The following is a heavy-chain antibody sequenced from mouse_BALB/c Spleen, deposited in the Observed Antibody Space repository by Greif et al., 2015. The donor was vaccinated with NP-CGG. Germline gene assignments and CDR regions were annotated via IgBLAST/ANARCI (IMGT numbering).Heavy chain of an antibody. D-gene: IGHD1-2*01. V-gene: IGHV5-9-3*01. CDR2: ISSGGSYT. Sequence: EVQGVESGGGLVKPGGSLKLSCAASGFTFSSYAMSWVRQTPEKRLEWVATISSGGSYTYYPDSVKGRFTISRDNAKNTLYLQMSSLRSEDTAMYYCARHRTTASAMDYWGQGTSVTVSS. CDR1: GFTFSSYA. CDR3: ARHRTTASAMDY. J-gene: IGHJ4*01.